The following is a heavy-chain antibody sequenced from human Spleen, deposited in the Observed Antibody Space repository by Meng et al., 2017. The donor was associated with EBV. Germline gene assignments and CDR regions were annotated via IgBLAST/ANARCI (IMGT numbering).Heavy chain of an antibody. CDR2: IYYSGST. V-gene: IGHV4-39*07. D-gene: IGHD5-24*01. Sequence: QLQLQESGPGLVQPPETLSFTCTVSGGSISSSSYYWGWIRQPPGKGLEWIGSIYYSGSTYYNPSLKSRVTISVDTSKNQFSLKLSSVTAADTAVYYCARVEMATIGYWGQGTLVTVSS. CDR1: GGSISSSSYY. J-gene: IGHJ4*02. CDR3: ARVEMATIGY.